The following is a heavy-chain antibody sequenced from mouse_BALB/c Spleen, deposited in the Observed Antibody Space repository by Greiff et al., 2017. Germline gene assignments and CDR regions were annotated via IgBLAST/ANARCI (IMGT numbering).Heavy chain of an antibody. CDR2: IDPENGNT. CDR1: GFNIKDYY. Sequence: VQLQQSGAELVRPGALVKLSCKASGFNIKDYYMHWVKQRPEQGLEWIGWIDPENGNTIYDPKFQGKASITADTSSNTAYLQLSSLTSEDTAVYYCARLVLYAMDYWGQGTSVTVSS. CDR3: ARLVLYAMDY. D-gene: IGHD1-1*02. V-gene: IGHV14-1*02. J-gene: IGHJ4*01.